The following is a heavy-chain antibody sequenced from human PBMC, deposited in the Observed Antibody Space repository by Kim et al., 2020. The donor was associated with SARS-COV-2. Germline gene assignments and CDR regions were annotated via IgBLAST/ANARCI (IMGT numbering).Heavy chain of an antibody. J-gene: IGHJ2*01. CDR1: LFTFTTYF. D-gene: IGHD3-10*01. CDR3: VRDRGILCHGWYFEL. Sequence: GGSLRLSCAASLFTFTTYFMHWVRQAPGKGPVWLSRINDAGTSRSYAESVKGRFTISRDNAQNTLYLQMNSLRVEDTAVYDCVRDRGILCHGWYFELWGRSTLDTVSS. V-gene: IGHV3-74*01. CDR2: INDAGTSR.